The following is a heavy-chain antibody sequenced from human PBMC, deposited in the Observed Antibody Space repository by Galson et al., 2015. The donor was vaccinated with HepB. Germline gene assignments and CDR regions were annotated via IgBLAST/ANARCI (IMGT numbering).Heavy chain of an antibody. D-gene: IGHD5-24*01. CDR2: ITYTGRT. CDR1: GGSITSPPYY. V-gene: IGHV4-39*02. J-gene: IGHJ3*02. Sequence: SETLSLTCTVSGGSITSPPYYWAWVCQPPGKGLEWIGTITYTGRTHYSPSLRSRVTLSVDTSKNHVSLNLNYVTAADTAVYFCARMSSEIDGDAFDIWGQGTMVTVSS. CDR3: ARMSSEIDGDAFDI.